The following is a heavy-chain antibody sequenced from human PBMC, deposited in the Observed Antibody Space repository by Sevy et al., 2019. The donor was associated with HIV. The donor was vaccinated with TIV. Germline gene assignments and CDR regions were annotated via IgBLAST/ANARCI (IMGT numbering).Heavy chain of an antibody. V-gene: IGHV3-48*02. J-gene: IGHJ4*02. D-gene: IGHD2-15*01. CDR3: ARDGGGCSGGSCYSGNHFDY. Sequence: GGSLRLSCAASGFTFSSYSMNWVRQAPGKGLEWVSYISSSSSTIYYGDSVKGRFTSSRDNAKNSPYLQMNSLRDEDTAVYYCARDGGGCSGGSCYSGNHFDYWGQGTLVTVSS. CDR1: GFTFSSYS. CDR2: ISSSSSTI.